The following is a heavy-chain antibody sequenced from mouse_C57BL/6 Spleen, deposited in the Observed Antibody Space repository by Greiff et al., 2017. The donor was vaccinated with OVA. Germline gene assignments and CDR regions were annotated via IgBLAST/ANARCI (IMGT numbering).Heavy chain of an antibody. CDR2: IDPSDSYT. J-gene: IGHJ2*01. V-gene: IGHV1-59*01. D-gene: IGHD2-2*01. CDR1: GYTFTSYW. CDR3: ARVFGYDEEDYFDY. Sequence: QVQLQQPGAELVRPGTSVKLSCKASGYTFTSYWMHWVKQRPGQGLEWIGVIDPSDSYTNYNQKFKGKATLTVDTSSSTAYMQLSSLTSEDSAVYYCARVFGYDEEDYFDYWGQGTTLTVSS.